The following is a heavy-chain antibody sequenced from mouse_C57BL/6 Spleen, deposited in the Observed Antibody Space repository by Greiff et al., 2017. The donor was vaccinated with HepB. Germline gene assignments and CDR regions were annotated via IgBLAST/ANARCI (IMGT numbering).Heavy chain of an antibody. CDR2: IYPRSGNT. CDR3: ARGDYDVAY. D-gene: IGHD2-4*01. J-gene: IGHJ3*01. V-gene: IGHV1-81*01. Sequence: QVQLKESGAELARPGASVKLSCKASGYTFTSYGISWVKQRTGQCLEWIGEIYPRSGNTYYNEKFKGKATLTADKSSSTAYMELRSLTSEDSAVYFCARGDYDVAYWGQGTLVTVSA. CDR1: GYTFTSYG.